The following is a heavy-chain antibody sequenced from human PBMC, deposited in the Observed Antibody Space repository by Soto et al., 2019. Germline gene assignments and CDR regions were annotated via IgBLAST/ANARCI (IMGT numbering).Heavy chain of an antibody. V-gene: IGHV4-61*05. J-gene: IGHJ6*02. CDR3: ARVPLGNSTASHFYYYSMDV. D-gene: IGHD2-2*01. Sequence: SETLSLTCTVSGGSISSSSYYWGWIRQPPGKGLEWLGYVYYDGSTNYNPSLKSRVTMSLDTSKNQISLSLRSVTTADTAVYYCARVPLGNSTASHFYYYSMDVWGQGTTVTVSS. CDR2: VYYDGST. CDR1: GGSISSSSYY.